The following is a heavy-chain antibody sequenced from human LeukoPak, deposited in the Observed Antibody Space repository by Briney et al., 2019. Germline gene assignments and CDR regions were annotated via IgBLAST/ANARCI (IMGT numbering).Heavy chain of an antibody. CDR3: AKDRGVAGTMAD. V-gene: IGHV3-30*18. J-gene: IGHJ4*02. Sequence: GGSLRLSCAASGFTFSNYGMHWVRQAPGKGLEWVAVISYDGSEIHYVDSVKGRFTISRDNSKNTVYLQMNSLRGDDTAVYYCAKDRGVAGTMADWGQGTLVTVSS. D-gene: IGHD6-19*01. CDR1: GFTFSNYG. CDR2: ISYDGSEI.